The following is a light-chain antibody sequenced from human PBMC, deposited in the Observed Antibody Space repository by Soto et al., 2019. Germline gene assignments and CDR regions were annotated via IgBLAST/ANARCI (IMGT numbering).Light chain of an antibody. CDR1: TSDVGAYNY. V-gene: IGLV2-18*01. CDR3: SLYTSENTYL. CDR2: EAS. J-gene: IGLJ1*01. Sequence: YALPQPASLSCSPGHSITLSCTGSTSDVGAYNYVSWYQQPPGTAPKLIIYEASNRPSGVPDRFSGSKSGNTASLTISGLQAADEADYYCSLYTSENTYLFGTRTKV.